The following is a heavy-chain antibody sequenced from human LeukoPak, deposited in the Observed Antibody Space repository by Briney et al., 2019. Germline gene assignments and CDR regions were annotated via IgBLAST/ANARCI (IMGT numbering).Heavy chain of an antibody. D-gene: IGHD6-13*01. CDR1: GLTFSDYS. J-gene: IGHJ4*02. Sequence: PGGSLRLSCVASGLTFSDYSMTWVRQAPGKGLFWVSGISAGGGSTYYVDSVKGRFTISRDNSRNTLYLQMNSLRAEDTAVYYCAKDAAGPEYWGQGTLVTVSS. CDR3: AKDAAGPEY. V-gene: IGHV3-23*01. CDR2: ISAGGGST.